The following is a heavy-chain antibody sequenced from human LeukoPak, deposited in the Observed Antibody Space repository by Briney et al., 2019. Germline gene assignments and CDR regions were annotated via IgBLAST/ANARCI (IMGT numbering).Heavy chain of an antibody. CDR2: FDPEGGET. Sequence: ASVKVSCKISGYTLTDVSMHWVRQAPGKGLEWMGGFDPEGGETVYAQKFQGRVTMTEDPSADTAYMELHSLSSEDTAVYYCGIGRKFDWLLCHHWGQGTLVTVSS. CDR1: GYTLTDVS. V-gene: IGHV1-24*01. D-gene: IGHD3-9*01. CDR3: GIGRKFDWLLCHH. J-gene: IGHJ5*02.